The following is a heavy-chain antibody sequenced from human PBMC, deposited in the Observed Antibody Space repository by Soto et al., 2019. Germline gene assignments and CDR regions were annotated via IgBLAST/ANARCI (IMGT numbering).Heavy chain of an antibody. D-gene: IGHD6-25*01. CDR3: ARDGAAAGNINFDN. V-gene: IGHV1-3*01. Sequence: ASVKVSCKTSGYTFTRYAMHWVRQAPGQRHEWMGWINGGNGNTKYAPKFQDRVTISRDTSASTVYMELSSLTSEDTAVYYCARDGAAAGNINFDNWGHGTLVTV. CDR1: GYTFTRYA. J-gene: IGHJ4*01. CDR2: INGGNGNT.